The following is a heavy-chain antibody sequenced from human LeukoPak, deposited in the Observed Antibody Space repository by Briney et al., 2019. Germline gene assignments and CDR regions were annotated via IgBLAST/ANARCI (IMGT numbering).Heavy chain of an antibody. J-gene: IGHJ4*02. CDR2: INWNGGST. CDR1: GFTFDDYG. V-gene: IGHV3-20*04. D-gene: IGHD6-13*01. Sequence: GGSLRLSCAASGFTFDDYGMSWVRHAPGKGLEWVSGINWNGGSTGYADSVKGRFTISRDNAKNSLYLQMNSLRAEDTALYYCAREGSGIAAAGAFDYWGQGTLVTVSS. CDR3: AREGSGIAAAGAFDY.